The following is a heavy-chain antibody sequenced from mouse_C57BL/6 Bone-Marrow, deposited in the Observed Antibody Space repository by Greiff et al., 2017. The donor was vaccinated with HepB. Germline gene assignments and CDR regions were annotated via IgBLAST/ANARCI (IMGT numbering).Heavy chain of an antibody. J-gene: IGHJ3*01. Sequence: VQLQQSGPELVKPEASVKISCKASGYSFTSYYIHWVKQRPGQGLEWIGWIYPGSGNTKYNEKFKGKATLTADTSSSTAYMQLSSLTSEDSAVYYCARGKEFAYWGQGTLVTVSA. CDR2: IYPGSGNT. V-gene: IGHV1-66*01. CDR1: GYSFTSYY. CDR3: ARGKEFAY. D-gene: IGHD4-1*01.